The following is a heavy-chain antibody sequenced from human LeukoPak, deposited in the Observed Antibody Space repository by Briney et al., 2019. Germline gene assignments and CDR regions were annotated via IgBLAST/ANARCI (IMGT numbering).Heavy chain of an antibody. J-gene: IGHJ4*02. D-gene: IGHD3-10*01. V-gene: IGHV3-74*01. CDR1: GFTFSNYW. CDR2: INSDGINT. Sequence: PGGSLRLSCAASGFTFSNYWMHWVRQAPGKGLVWVSRINSDGINTNYADSVKGRFTISRDNAKNTLNLQMNSLRAEDTAVYYCAKAGGLLWFGELLDWGQGTLVTVSS. CDR3: AKAGGLLWFGELLD.